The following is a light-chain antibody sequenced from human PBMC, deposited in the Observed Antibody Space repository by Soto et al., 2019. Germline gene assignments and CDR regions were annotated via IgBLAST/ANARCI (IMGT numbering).Light chain of an antibody. CDR3: QQRSNWSMYT. V-gene: IGKV3-11*01. CDR2: DAS. J-gene: IGKJ2*01. Sequence: EIVLTQSPATLSLSPGERATLSCRASQSVSSNLAWYQQKPGQAPRLLIYDASNRATGIPARFSGSGSGTGFTLTISSLEPEDFAVYYCQQRSNWSMYTFGQGTKLEIK. CDR1: QSVSSN.